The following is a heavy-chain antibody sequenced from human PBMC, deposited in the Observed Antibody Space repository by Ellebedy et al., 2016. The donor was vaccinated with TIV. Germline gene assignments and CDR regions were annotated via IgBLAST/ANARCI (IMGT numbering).Heavy chain of an antibody. V-gene: IGHV5-51*01. Sequence: GESLKISCKGSGYSFTSYWIGWVRQMPGKGLEWMGIIYPGDSDTRYSPSFQGQVTISADKSISTAYLQWSSLKASDTAMYYCARLLRGDYAYYGMDVWGQGTTVTVSS. CDR3: ARLLRGDYAYYGMDV. CDR2: IYPGDSDT. J-gene: IGHJ6*02. CDR1: GYSFTSYW.